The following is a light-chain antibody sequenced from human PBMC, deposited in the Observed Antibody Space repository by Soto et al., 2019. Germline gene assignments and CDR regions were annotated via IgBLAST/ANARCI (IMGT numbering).Light chain of an antibody. CDR2: GAS. Sequence: EIVMTQSPATLSVSPGERATLSCRASQSVSSNLACYQQKPGQAPRLLIYGASTRATGIPARFSGSGSWTEFTLTISSRQSEDFAVYYCQQYNNWPRTFGQGTKVEIK. CDR1: QSVSSN. CDR3: QQYNNWPRT. J-gene: IGKJ1*01. V-gene: IGKV3-15*01.